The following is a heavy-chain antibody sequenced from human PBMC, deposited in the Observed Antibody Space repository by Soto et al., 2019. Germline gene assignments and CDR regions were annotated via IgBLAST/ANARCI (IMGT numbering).Heavy chain of an antibody. CDR2: IYYSGST. CDR3: ARVSVFDYDSVYAFDI. V-gene: IGHV4-30-4*01. D-gene: IGHD3-22*01. Sequence: PSETLSLTCTVSGGSICSGDYYWSWLRQPPGKGLEWIGYIYYSGSTYYNPSLKSRVTISVDTSKNQFSLKLSSVTAADTAVYYCARVSVFDYDSVYAFDIWGQGTMVTVSS. CDR1: GGSICSGDYY. J-gene: IGHJ3*02.